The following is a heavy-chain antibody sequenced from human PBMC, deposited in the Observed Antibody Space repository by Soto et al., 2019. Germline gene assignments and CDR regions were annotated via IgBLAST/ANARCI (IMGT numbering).Heavy chain of an antibody. CDR2: IYYSGST. CDR1: GGSISSGGYY. D-gene: IGHD3-10*01. J-gene: IGHJ5*02. V-gene: IGHV4-31*03. CDR3: ARGSGSYSSDRFDP. Sequence: SETLSLTCTVSGGSISSGGYYWSWNRQHPGKGLEWIGYIYYSGSTYYNPSLKSRVTMSVDTSKNQFSLKLSSVTAADTAVYYCARGSGSYSSDRFDPCGQGTLVTVSS.